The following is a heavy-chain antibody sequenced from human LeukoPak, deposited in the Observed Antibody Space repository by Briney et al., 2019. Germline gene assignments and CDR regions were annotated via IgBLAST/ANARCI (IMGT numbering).Heavy chain of an antibody. Sequence: GGSLRLSCAASGFTFSSYWMSWVRQAPGKGLEWVANIKQDGSEKYYVDSVKGRFTISRDNAKNSLYLQMNSLRAEDTAVYYCARHLTTVTTPDYFDYWGQGALVTVSS. V-gene: IGHV3-7*01. J-gene: IGHJ4*02. D-gene: IGHD4-17*01. CDR2: IKQDGSEK. CDR1: GFTFSSYW. CDR3: ARHLTTVTTPDYFDY.